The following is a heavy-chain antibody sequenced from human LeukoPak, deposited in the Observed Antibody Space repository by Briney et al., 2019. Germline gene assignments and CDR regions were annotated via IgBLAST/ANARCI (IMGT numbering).Heavy chain of an antibody. D-gene: IGHD3-22*01. CDR3: TTVYSDSGGFYFNYCDY. Sequence: GGSLRLSCAASGFTVSNAWMSWGRQAPGKGLEWVGRIKSKTDGETTDYAAPVKGRFTISRDDSKNTLYLQMNSLKTEDTAVYYCTTVYSDSGGFYFNYCDYWGQGTLVTVST. V-gene: IGHV3-15*01. CDR1: GFTVSNAW. J-gene: IGHJ4*02. CDR2: IKSKTDGETT.